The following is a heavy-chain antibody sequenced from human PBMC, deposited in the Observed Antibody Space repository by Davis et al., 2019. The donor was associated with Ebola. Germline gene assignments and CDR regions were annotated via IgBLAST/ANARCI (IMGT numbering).Heavy chain of an antibody. CDR3: AKDTTNVWFDV. CDR1: GFTFSSLA. CDR2: ITGSGRST. J-gene: IGHJ3*01. Sequence: GASLNTSCASSGFTFSSLAMTWVRQAPRKGLEWVSGITGSGRSTYYADSVKGWFTISRDNSKNTLHLQMNSLRVEDTAIYYCAKDTTNVWFDVWGQGTMVTVSS. D-gene: IGHD1-26*01. V-gene: IGHV3-23*01.